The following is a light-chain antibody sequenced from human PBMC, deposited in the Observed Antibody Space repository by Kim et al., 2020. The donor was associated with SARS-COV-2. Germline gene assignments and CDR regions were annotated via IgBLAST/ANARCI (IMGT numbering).Light chain of an antibody. CDR3: QKYNSALWT. Sequence: DIQMTQSPSSLSASVGDRVTITCRASQVISNYLAWYQQKPGKVPKLLIYAASTLQSEVPSRFSGSGSGTDFTLTISSLQPEDVATYYCQKYNSALWTFGQGSKVDIK. CDR1: QVISNY. CDR2: AAS. J-gene: IGKJ1*01. V-gene: IGKV1-27*01.